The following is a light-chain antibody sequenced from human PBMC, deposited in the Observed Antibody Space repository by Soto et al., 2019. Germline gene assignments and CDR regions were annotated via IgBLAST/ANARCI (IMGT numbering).Light chain of an antibody. V-gene: IGKV3-20*01. CDR3: YQYGSSPAT. J-gene: IGKJ2*01. CDR1: QSVYSTY. CDR2: GSS. Sequence: ETVLTQSPATLSLSPGERATLSCRASQSVYSTYLAWYQQKPGQTPGLLIFGSSRRTTGTPDRFSGGGSGTDFTLTISRLEPEDFAVYYCYQYGSSPATFGQGTKLEIK.